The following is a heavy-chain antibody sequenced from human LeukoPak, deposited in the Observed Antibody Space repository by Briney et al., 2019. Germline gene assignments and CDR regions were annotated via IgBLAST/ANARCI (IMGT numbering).Heavy chain of an antibody. J-gene: IGHJ4*02. V-gene: IGHV3-21*01. Sequence: NPGGSLRLSCAASGFTFSSYSMNWVRQAPGKGLEWVSSISSSSSYIYYADSVKGRFTISRDNAKNSLYLQMNSLRAEDTAVYYCARVPSALYYYDSSGHADYWGQGTLVTVSS. CDR2: ISSSSSYI. CDR1: GFTFSSYS. CDR3: ARVPSALYYYDSSGHADY. D-gene: IGHD3-22*01.